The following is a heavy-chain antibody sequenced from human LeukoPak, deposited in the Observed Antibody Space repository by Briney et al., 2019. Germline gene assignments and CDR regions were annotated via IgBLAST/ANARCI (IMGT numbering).Heavy chain of an antibody. J-gene: IGHJ4*02. D-gene: IGHD5-24*01. V-gene: IGHV3-21*01. CDR2: ITSSSSYI. CDR1: GFIFGDYA. CDR3: ARDFGGYNNDY. Sequence: GGSLRLSCKPSGFIFGDYAMSWVRQAPGKGLEWVSSITSSSSYIYYADSVKGRFTMSRDNAKNSLYLQMNSLRAEDTAVYYCARDFGGYNNDYWGQGTLVTVSS.